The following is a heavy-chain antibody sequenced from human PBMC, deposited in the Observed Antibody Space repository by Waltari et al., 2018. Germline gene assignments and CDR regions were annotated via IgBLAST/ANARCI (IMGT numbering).Heavy chain of an antibody. V-gene: IGHV3-23*01. CDR1: GFTFSRFA. J-gene: IGHJ4*02. Sequence: EMQLLESGGGLVQPGGYLRLSCAASGFTFSRFAMNWVRQAPGKGLECVSIINDRGDITNTADSLKGRFTVSRDNSRDTLYLHMNNLTAEDTAVYYCATRNYLDSWGRGALVTVSS. CDR3: ATRNYLDS. CDR2: INDRGDIT.